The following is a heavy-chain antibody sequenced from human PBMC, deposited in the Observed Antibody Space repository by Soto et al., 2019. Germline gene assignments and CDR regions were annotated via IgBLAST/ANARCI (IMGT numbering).Heavy chain of an antibody. CDR3: ARAVHGELNEYYFDY. CDR1: GGSISSGDYY. D-gene: IGHD3-10*01. V-gene: IGHV4-30-4*01. CDR2: IYYSGST. J-gene: IGHJ4*02. Sequence: PSETLSLTCTVSGGSISSGDYYWSWIRQPPGKGLEWIGYIYYSGSTYYNPSLKSRVTISVDTSKNQFSLKLSSVTAADTAVYYCARAVHGELNEYYFDYWGQGTLVTVSS.